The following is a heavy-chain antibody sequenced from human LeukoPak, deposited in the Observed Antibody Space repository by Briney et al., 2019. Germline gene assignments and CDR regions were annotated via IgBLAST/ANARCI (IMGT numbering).Heavy chain of an antibody. Sequence: GGSLRLSCAASGFSVSTDHMSWVRQAPGKGLEWAANIKQDGSEKYYVDSVKGRFTISRDNAKNSLYLQMNSLRAEDTAVYYCARLIGGAIDYWGQGTLVTVS. J-gene: IGHJ4*02. V-gene: IGHV3-7*01. CDR3: ARLIGGAIDY. D-gene: IGHD1-26*01. CDR2: IKQDGSEK. CDR1: GFSVSTDH.